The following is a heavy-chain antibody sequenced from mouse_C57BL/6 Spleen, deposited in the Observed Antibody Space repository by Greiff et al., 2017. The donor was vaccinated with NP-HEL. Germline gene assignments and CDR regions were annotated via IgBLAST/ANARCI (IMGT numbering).Heavy chain of an antibody. J-gene: IGHJ3*01. CDR2: IDPSDSYT. D-gene: IGHD2-4*01. V-gene: IGHV1-50*01. Sequence: VQLQQPGAELVKPGASLKLSCKASGYTFTSYWMQWVKQRPGQGLEWIGEIDPSDSYTNYNQKFKGKATLTVDTSSSTAYMQLSSLTSEDSAVYYCARSVYYDYLFAYWGQGTLVTVSA. CDR1: GYTFTSYW. CDR3: ARSVYYDYLFAY.